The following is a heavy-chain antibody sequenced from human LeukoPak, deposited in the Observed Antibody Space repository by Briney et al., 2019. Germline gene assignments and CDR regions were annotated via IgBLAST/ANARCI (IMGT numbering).Heavy chain of an antibody. CDR3: AKHKDIVVVPAARGSWFDP. Sequence: GGSLRLSCAASGFTFSSYAMSWVRQAPGKGLEWVSAISGSGGSTYYADSVKGRFTISRDNSKNTLYLQMNSLRAEDTAVYYCAKHKDIVVVPAARGSWFDPWGQGTLVTVSS. CDR1: GFTFSSYA. CDR2: ISGSGGST. J-gene: IGHJ5*02. D-gene: IGHD2-2*01. V-gene: IGHV3-23*01.